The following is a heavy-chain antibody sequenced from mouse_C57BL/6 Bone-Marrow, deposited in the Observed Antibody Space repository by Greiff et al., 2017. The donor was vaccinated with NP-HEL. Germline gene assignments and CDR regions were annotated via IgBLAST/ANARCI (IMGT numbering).Heavy chain of an antibody. CDR2: IYPRSGNT. J-gene: IGHJ2*01. CDR3: ATTVVAPDY. CDR1: GYTFTSYG. V-gene: IGHV1-81*01. Sequence: QVHVKQSGAELARPGASVKLSCKASGYTFTSYGISWVKQRTGQGLEWIGEIYPRSGNTYYNEKFKGKATLTADKSSSTAYMELRSLTSEDSAVYFCATTVVAPDYWGQGTTLTVSS. D-gene: IGHD1-1*01.